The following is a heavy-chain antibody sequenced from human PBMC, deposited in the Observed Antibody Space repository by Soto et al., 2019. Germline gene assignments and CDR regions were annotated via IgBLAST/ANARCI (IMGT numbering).Heavy chain of an antibody. CDR2: ISGSDDST. V-gene: IGHV3-23*01. J-gene: IGHJ4*02. Sequence: GGSLRLSCAASGFTFSSYAMSWVRQAPGKGLEWVSAISGSDDSTYYADSVKGRFTISRDNSKNTLYLQMNSLRAEDTAVYYCAKRSSSSTFDYWGQGTLVTVSS. D-gene: IGHD6-6*01. CDR1: GFTFSSYA. CDR3: AKRSSSSTFDY.